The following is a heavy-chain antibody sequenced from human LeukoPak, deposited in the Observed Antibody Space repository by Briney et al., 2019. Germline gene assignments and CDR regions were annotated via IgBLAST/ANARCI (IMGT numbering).Heavy chain of an antibody. J-gene: IGHJ6*02. Sequence: GGSLRLSCTASGFTFRDHAMTWVRQARGKGLEWVSFIRSQAYGGTEEYAASVQGRFTISRDDSYSIAYLQMNSLKTEDTAVYYCARGPIYLWLYYGMDVWGQGTTVIVSS. D-gene: IGHD3-16*01. CDR1: GFTFRDHA. CDR2: IRSQAYGGTE. CDR3: ARGPIYLWLYYGMDV. V-gene: IGHV3-49*04.